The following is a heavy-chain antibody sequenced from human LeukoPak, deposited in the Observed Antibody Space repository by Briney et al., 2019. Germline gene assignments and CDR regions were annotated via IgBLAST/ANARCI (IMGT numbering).Heavy chain of an antibody. Sequence: PSQTLSLTCTVPGGSISSGSYYWSWIRQSAGKGLEWIGRIHTSGSTNYNPSLKSRVTISVDTSKNQFSLKLSSVTAADTAVYYCARDKYYDFWSGYYGSYAFDIWGQGTMVTVSS. V-gene: IGHV4-61*02. D-gene: IGHD3-3*01. CDR1: GGSISSGSYY. J-gene: IGHJ3*02. CDR3: ARDKYYDFWSGYYGSYAFDI. CDR2: IHTSGST.